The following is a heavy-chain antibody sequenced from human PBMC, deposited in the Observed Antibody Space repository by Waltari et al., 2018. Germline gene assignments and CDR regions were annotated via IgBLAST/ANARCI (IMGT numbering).Heavy chain of an antibody. Sequence: QVQLQESGPGLVKPSETLSLPCTVSGGSISSYYWSWIRQPPGKGLEWIGYIYYSGSTSYNPSLKSRVTISVDTSKNQFSLKLSSVTAADSATYYCARQSRGHQVAGMDVWGHGPRSPSP. V-gene: IGHV4-59*08. CDR1: GGSISSYY. CDR3: ARQSRGHQVAGMDV. CDR2: IYYSGST. D-gene: IGHD5-12*01. J-gene: IGHJ6*02.